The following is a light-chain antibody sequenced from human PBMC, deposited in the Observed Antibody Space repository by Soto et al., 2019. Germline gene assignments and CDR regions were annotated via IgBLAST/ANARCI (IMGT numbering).Light chain of an antibody. CDR2: LGS. CDR1: QSLLHSNGYNY. CDR3: MQALQTPWT. J-gene: IGKJ1*01. Sequence: VMTQSPLSLPVTPGEPASISCRSSQSLLHSNGYNYLDWYLQTPGQSPQLLIYLGSNRASGGPDRFSGSGSGTDFTLKISRLEAEDVGVYYCMQALQTPWTFGQGTKLEIK. V-gene: IGKV2-28*01.